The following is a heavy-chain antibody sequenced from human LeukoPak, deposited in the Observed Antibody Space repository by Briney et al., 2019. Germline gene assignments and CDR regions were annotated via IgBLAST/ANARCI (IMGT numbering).Heavy chain of an antibody. D-gene: IGHD4-23*01. J-gene: IGHJ3*02. V-gene: IGHV3-21*01. CDR3: ARVRSVGGNPYAFNI. Sequence: GGSLRLSCAASGFTFSSYSMNWVRQAPGKGLEWVSSISSSSSYIYYADSVKGRFTISRDNAKNSLYLQMNSLRAEDTAVYYCARVRSVGGNPYAFNIWGQGTMVTVSS. CDR1: GFTFSSYS. CDR2: ISSSSSYI.